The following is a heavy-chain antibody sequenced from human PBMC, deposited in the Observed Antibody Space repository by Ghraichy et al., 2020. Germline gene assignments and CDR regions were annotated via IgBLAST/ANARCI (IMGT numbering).Heavy chain of an antibody. Sequence: LSLTCAASGFTFSSYGMHWGRRAPGKGVEWVAVISYDGGNKYYADSVKGRFTIFRDNSKNTLYLQMDSLRAEDTAVYHCAKDRTHYFDYWGQGTLVTVSS. CDR3: AKDRTHYFDY. CDR1: GFTFSSYG. D-gene: IGHD1-14*01. V-gene: IGHV3-30*18. CDR2: ISYDGGNK. J-gene: IGHJ4*02.